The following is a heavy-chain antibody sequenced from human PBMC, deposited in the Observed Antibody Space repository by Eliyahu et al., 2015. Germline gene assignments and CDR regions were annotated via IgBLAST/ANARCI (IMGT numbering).Heavy chain of an antibody. CDR1: GDXXRGXXFF. D-gene: IGHD1-7*01. CDR2: VHTNGNT. CDR3: ARGTCGVSCINYNWFDS. Sequence: QVQLQESGPGLMKPSQTLSLTCXVPGDXXRGXXFFWTWXRQPAGKGLEWIGRVHTNGNTNYNPSLGSRVTLSIDTSKNQFSLRLDTVTAADTAVYFCARGTCGVSCINYNWFDSWGQGTLVTVSS. J-gene: IGHJ5*01. V-gene: IGHV4-61*02.